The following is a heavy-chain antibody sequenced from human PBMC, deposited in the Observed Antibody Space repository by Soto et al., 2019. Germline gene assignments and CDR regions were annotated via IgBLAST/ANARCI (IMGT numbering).Heavy chain of an antibody. CDR3: VKGGWLDD. CDR2: IISSGGPT. J-gene: IGHJ5*02. Sequence: EVQLLESGGGLIQPGGSLRLSCAASGFPFSTYEMTWARQSPGKGLEWVAFIISSGGPTYYADSVRGRFTISRDNSKNTLYLQRASLRVEDTARYYCVKGGWLDDWGQGTLVTVSS. V-gene: IGHV3-23*01. CDR1: GFPFSTYE.